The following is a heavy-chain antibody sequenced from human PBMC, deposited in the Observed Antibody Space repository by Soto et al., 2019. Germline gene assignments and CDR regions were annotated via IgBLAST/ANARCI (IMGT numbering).Heavy chain of an antibody. J-gene: IGHJ5*02. CDR3: ARTYCSVCSCYPGGNWFDP. CDR2: TYYSGST. CDR1: GGSISSYY. D-gene: IGHD2-15*01. Sequence: PSETLSLTCAVSGGSISSYYWSWIRQPPGKGLEWIGYTYYSGSTNYNPSLKSRVTMSVDTSRNQFSLKLNSVTAADTAVYYCARTYCSVCSCYPGGNWFDPSGQGPLVTVS. V-gene: IGHV4-59*01.